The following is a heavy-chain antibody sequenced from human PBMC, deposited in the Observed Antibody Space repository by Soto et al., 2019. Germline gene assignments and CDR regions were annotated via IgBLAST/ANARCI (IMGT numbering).Heavy chain of an antibody. V-gene: IGHV3-11*01. CDR3: ARLGDYCSGGRCYSGYYYYMDV. D-gene: IGHD2-15*01. J-gene: IGHJ6*03. Sequence: QVQLVESGGGLVKPGGSLRFSCAASGFTFSDYYMSWIRQAPGKGLEWLSYISSGGSATYYADSVKGRFTISRDNAKNSLSLQMNSLRAEDTAVYYCARLGDYCSGGRCYSGYYYYMDVWGRGTTVTVSS. CDR2: ISSGGSAT. CDR1: GFTFSDYY.